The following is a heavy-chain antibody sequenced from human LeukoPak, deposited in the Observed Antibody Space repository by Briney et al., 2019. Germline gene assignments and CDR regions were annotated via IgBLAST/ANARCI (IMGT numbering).Heavy chain of an antibody. CDR1: GGSISSGGYY. CDR2: IYYSGST. Sequence: SQTLSLTRTVSGGSISSGGYYWSWIRQHPGKGLEWIGYIYYSGSTYYNPSLKSRVTISVDTSKNQFSLKLSSVTAADTAVYYCAREVIRYFDWPSAFDYWGQGTLVTVSS. J-gene: IGHJ4*02. V-gene: IGHV4-31*03. CDR3: AREVIRYFDWPSAFDY. D-gene: IGHD3-9*01.